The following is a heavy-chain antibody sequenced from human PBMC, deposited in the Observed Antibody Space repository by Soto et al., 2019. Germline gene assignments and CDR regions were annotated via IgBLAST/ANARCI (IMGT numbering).Heavy chain of an antibody. CDR3: AAAVYYDFWSGYPKGFEY. D-gene: IGHD3-3*01. J-gene: IGHJ4*02. V-gene: IGHV1-58*01. CDR1: GFTFTSSA. Sequence: SVKVSCKASGFTFTSSAVQWVRQARGQRLEWIGWIVVGSGNTNYAQKFQERVTITRDMSTSTAYMELSSLRSEDTAVYYCAAAVYYDFWSGYPKGFEYWGQGTLVTVSS. CDR2: IVVGSGNT.